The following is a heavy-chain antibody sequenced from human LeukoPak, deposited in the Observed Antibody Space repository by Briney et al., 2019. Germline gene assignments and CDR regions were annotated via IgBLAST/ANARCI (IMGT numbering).Heavy chain of an antibody. D-gene: IGHD2-21*01. Sequence: GASVKVSCKASGYTFTKYVVHWVRQAPGQRPEWMGWINAGNGHTQYSPNFQGRVTITRDTSASTAYMELSSLTSEDTALYYCARDDCGDTCYPGGYWGQGTLVTASS. CDR1: GYTFTKYV. CDR2: INAGNGHT. J-gene: IGHJ4*02. CDR3: ARDDCGDTCYPGGY. V-gene: IGHV1-3*01.